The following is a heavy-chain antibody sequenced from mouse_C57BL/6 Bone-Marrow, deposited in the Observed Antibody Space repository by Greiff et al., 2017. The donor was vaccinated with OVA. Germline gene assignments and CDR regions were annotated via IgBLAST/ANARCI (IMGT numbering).Heavy chain of an antibody. J-gene: IGHJ1*03. V-gene: IGHV1-15*01. CDR2: IDPETGGT. CDR3: TREGTTVPRYWYFDV. CDR1: GSTFTDYE. Sequence: QVQLQQSGAELVRPGASVTLSCKASGSTFTDYEMHWVKQTPVHGLEWIGAIDPETGGTAYNQKFQGKAILTADKSSSTAYMELRSLTSEDSAVYYCTREGTTVPRYWYFDVWGTGTTVTVSS. D-gene: IGHD1-1*01.